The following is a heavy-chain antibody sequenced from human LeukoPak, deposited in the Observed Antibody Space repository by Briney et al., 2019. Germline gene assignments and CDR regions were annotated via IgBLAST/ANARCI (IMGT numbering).Heavy chain of an antibody. CDR3: AKGLTQYNNWFDP. Sequence: GGSLRLPCAASGFTFSSYGMHWVRQAPGKGLEWVAVISYDGSNKYYADSVKGRFTISRDNSKNTLYLQMNSLRAEDTAVYYCAKGLTQYNNWFDPWGQGTLVTVSS. V-gene: IGHV3-30*18. CDR1: GFTFSSYG. D-gene: IGHD1-1*01. J-gene: IGHJ5*02. CDR2: ISYDGSNK.